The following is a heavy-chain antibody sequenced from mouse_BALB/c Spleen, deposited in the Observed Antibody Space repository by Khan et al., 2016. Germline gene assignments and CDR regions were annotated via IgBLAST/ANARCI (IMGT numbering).Heavy chain of an antibody. Sequence: QVQLQQSGAELMKPGASVKISCKATGYTFSSYWIEWVKQRPGHGLEWIGEILPGSGSTNYNEKFKGKATFTADTSSNTVYMQLSSLTSEDSAVYYCARENYRAWFAYWGQGTLVTVSA. CDR1: GYTFSSYW. CDR3: ARENYRAWFAY. CDR2: ILPGSGST. V-gene: IGHV1-9*01. J-gene: IGHJ3*01. D-gene: IGHD2-14*01.